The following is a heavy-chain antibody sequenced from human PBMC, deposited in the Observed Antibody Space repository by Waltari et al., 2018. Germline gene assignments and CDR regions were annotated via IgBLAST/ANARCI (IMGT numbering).Heavy chain of an antibody. CDR2: SNHSGST. D-gene: IGHD6-13*01. CDR3: ASRGMRYSSSWLYFQH. J-gene: IGHJ1*01. V-gene: IGHV4-34*01. Sequence: QVQLQQCGAGLLKLSESLPLTCAVYGGSFSGYYWSWIRHPPGKGLEWIGESNHSGSTNYNPSLKSRVTISVDTSKNQFSLKLSSVTAADTAVYYCASRGMRYSSSWLYFQHWGQGTLVTVSS. CDR1: GGSFSGYY.